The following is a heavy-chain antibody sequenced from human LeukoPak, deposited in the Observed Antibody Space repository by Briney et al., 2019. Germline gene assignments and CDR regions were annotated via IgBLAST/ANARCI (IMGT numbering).Heavy chain of an antibody. V-gene: IGHV5-51*01. CDR2: IYPGDSDT. Sequence: GESLQISCKGSGYSFTSYWIGWVRQMPGKGLEWMGIIYPGDSDTRYSPSFQGQVTISADKSISTAYLQWSSLKASDTAMYYCARSIAAAAPDENWFDPWGQGTLVTVSS. CDR1: GYSFTSYW. J-gene: IGHJ5*02. CDR3: ARSIAAAAPDENWFDP. D-gene: IGHD6-13*01.